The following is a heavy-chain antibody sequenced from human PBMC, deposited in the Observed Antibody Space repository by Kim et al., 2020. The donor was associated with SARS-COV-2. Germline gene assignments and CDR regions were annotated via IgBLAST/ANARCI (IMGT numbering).Heavy chain of an antibody. CDR3: ARRSPDSSYVY. Sequence: GGSLRLSCAASGFTFSLYWMSWVRQAPGKGLEWVANINQDGSDKYYVDSVKGRFTISRDNARNSLYLQMNSLRVEDTALYYCARRSPDSSYVYWGQGTLVTVSS. V-gene: IGHV3-7*03. D-gene: IGHD4-4*01. CDR1: GFTFSLYW. J-gene: IGHJ4*02. CDR2: INQDGSDK.